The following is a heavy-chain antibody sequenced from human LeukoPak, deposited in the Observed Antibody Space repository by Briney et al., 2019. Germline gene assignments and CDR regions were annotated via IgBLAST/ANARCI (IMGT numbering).Heavy chain of an antibody. CDR1: GFTFRSFG. V-gene: IGHV3-23*01. J-gene: IGHJ4*02. Sequence: GGSLGLSCAASGFTFRSFGMSWVREPPGKGLEGVSAISGSGGSTYYADYVKGRFTISRDNSKNTLYLQMNSLRAEDTAVYYCAKDFYGSGSRYFDYWGQGTLVTVSS. D-gene: IGHD3-10*01. CDR3: AKDFYGSGSRYFDY. CDR2: ISGSGGST.